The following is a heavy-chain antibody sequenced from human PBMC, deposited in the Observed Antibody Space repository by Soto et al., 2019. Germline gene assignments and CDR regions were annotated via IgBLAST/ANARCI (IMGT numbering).Heavy chain of an antibody. V-gene: IGHV4-4*02. CDR2: IYHSGST. D-gene: IGHD6-13*01. CDR3: ARQVKGSNIAAARDWGYFDY. CDR1: GGSISSSNW. J-gene: IGHJ4*02. Sequence: SETLSLTCAVSGGSISSSNWWSWVRQPPGKGLEWIGEIYHSGSTNYNPSLKSRVTISVDKSKNQFSLKLSSETAADTAVYYCARQVKGSNIAAARDWGYFDYWGQGXLVTVYS.